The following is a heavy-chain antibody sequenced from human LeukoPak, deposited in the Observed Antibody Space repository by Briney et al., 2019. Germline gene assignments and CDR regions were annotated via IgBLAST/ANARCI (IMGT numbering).Heavy chain of an antibody. CDR3: ARSPVGVRKKHDL. CDR2: MNPTSGHT. D-gene: IGHD3-10*01. V-gene: IGHV1-8*01. Sequence: GASVTVSFTASGYTFTSYDINWVRQAPGQGLEWMGWMNPTSGHTGYVQKFQGRITMTRDTSVSTAYMELNSLTSEDAAVYYCARSPVGVRKKHDLWGQGTLVIVSS. J-gene: IGHJ5*02. CDR1: GYTFTSYD.